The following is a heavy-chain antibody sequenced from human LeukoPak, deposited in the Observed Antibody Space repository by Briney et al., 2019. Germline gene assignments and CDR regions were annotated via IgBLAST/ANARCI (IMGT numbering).Heavy chain of an antibody. CDR1: GGTFSSYA. V-gene: IGHV1-69*05. CDR2: IIPIFGTA. Sequence: ASVKVSCKASGGTFSSYAISWVRQAPGQGLEWMGGIIPIFGTANSAQKFQGRVTITTDESTSTAYMELSSLRSVDTAVYYWARNRGYYGGNSGGPFVIWAKGQWSPSLQ. J-gene: IGHJ3*02. CDR3: ARNRGYYGGNSGGPFVI. D-gene: IGHD4-23*01.